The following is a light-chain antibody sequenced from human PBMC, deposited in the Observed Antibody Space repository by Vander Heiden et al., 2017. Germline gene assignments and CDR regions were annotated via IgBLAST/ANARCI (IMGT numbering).Light chain of an antibody. Sequence: GDRVTITCRASQSISSYLNWYQQKPGKAPKLLIYAASSLQSGVPSRFSGSGSGTDFTLTISSLQPEDFATYYCQQCYSTPPTFGQGTKVEIK. J-gene: IGKJ1*01. CDR3: QQCYSTPPT. CDR1: QSISSY. V-gene: IGKV1-39*01. CDR2: AAS.